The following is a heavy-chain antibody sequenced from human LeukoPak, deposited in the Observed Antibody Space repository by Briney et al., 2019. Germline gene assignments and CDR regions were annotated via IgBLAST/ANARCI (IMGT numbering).Heavy chain of an antibody. CDR2: IYHSGST. CDR3: ARGEYIVGATSIDY. Sequence: PSETLSLTCTVSGYSISSGYYWGWIRQPPGKGLEWIGSIYHSGSTYYNPSLKSRVTISVDTSKNQFSLKLSSVTAADTAVYYCARGEYIVGATSIDYWGQGTLVTVSS. J-gene: IGHJ4*02. V-gene: IGHV4-38-2*02. CDR1: GYSISSGYY. D-gene: IGHD1-26*01.